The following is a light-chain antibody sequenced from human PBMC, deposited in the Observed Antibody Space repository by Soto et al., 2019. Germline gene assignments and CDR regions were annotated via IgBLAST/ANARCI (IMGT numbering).Light chain of an antibody. V-gene: IGLV1-40*01. CDR2: GDN. Sequence: QSVLTQPPSVSGAPGQRVAISCTGSSSNIGAEYDVHWYQQLPGTPPKRLIYGDNNRPSGVPDRFSGSKSGTSASLAITGLQPEDEADYYCPSYDSSLTTFVFGTGTKLTVL. CDR1: SSNIGAEYD. CDR3: PSYDSSLTTFV. J-gene: IGLJ1*01.